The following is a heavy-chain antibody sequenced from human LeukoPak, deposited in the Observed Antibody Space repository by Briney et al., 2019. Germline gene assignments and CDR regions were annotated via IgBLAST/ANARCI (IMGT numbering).Heavy chain of an antibody. CDR3: TRSGYYYSAADY. V-gene: IGHV4-34*01. CDR1: GGSFSGYY. D-gene: IGHD3-22*01. Sequence: LGTLSLTCAVYGGSFSGYYWSSIRQPPGKGLEWIGEINHRGSTNYNPSLKSRVTISVDTSKNQFSLKLCSVTAADTAVYYCTRSGYYYSAADYWGQGTLVTVSS. J-gene: IGHJ4*02. CDR2: INHRGST.